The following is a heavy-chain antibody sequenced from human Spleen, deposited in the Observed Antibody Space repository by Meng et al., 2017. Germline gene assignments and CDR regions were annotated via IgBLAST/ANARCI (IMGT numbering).Heavy chain of an antibody. CDR1: GGSVSSGSYY. Sequence: QEPLQEPGPGLVRPSGTLSLTCTVSGGSVSSGSYYWSWIRQPPGKGLEWIGYIYYSGSTNYNPSLKSRVTISVDTSKNQFSLKLSSVTAADTAVYYCARDYYGSGSYEYWGQGTLVTVSS. D-gene: IGHD3-10*01. CDR2: IYYSGST. CDR3: ARDYYGSGSYEY. V-gene: IGHV4-61*01. J-gene: IGHJ4*02.